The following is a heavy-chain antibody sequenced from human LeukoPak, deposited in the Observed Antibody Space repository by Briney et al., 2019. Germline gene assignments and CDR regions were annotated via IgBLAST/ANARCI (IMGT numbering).Heavy chain of an antibody. CDR3: ARYCGGDCYGMDV. D-gene: IGHD2-21*01. V-gene: IGHV3-7*01. CDR1: EFTFSSYW. CDR2: IKQDGSEK. Sequence: PGGSLRLSCTASEFTFSSYWMSWVRQAPGKGLEWVANIKQDGSEKDYVDPVKGRFTISRDNAKNSLYLQMNNLRAEDTAVYYCARYCGGDCYGMDVWGQGTTVTVSS. J-gene: IGHJ6*02.